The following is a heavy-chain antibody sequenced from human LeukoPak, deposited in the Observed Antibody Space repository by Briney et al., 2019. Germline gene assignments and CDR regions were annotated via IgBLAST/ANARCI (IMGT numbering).Heavy chain of an antibody. CDR1: GYTFTSYA. CDR2: INAGNGNT. CDR3: ASSYYVWGSYRPTYYFDH. J-gene: IGHJ4*02. D-gene: IGHD3-16*02. V-gene: IGHV1-3*01. Sequence: GASVKVSCKASGYTFTSYAMHWVRQAPGQRLEWMGWINAGNGNTKYSQKFQGRVTITRDTSASTAYMELSSLRSEDTAVYYCASSYYVWGSYRPTYYFDHWGQGTLVTVSS.